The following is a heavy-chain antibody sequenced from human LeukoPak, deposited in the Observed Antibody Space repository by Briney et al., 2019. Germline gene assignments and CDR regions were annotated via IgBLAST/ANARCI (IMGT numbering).Heavy chain of an antibody. V-gene: IGHV3-15*01. Sequence: GGSLRLSCAASGFTFSNAWMSWVRQAPGKGLEWVGRIKSKTDGGTTDYAAPVKGRFTISRDDSKNTLYLQMNSLKTEDTAVYYCNWYCGGGSCYSSFQHWGQGTLVTVSS. CDR2: IKSKTDGGTT. CDR1: GFTFSNAW. CDR3: NWYCGGGSCYSSFQH. J-gene: IGHJ1*01. D-gene: IGHD2-15*01.